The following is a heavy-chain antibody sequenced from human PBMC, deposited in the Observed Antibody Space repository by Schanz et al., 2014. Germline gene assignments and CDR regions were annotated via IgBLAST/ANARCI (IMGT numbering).Heavy chain of an antibody. CDR3: ARVQDDILTGSEYYYGMDV. V-gene: IGHV1-18*01. D-gene: IGHD3-9*01. CDR1: GYTFTSYG. Sequence: VQLEHSGAEVKKPGSSVKVSCKASGYTFTSYGISWVRQAPGQGLEWMGWITAYNGDTNYALKLQGRVTMTTDTSTGTAYMELRSLRSDDTAVYYCARVQDDILTGSEYYYGMDVWGQGTTVTVSS. J-gene: IGHJ6*02. CDR2: ITAYNGDT.